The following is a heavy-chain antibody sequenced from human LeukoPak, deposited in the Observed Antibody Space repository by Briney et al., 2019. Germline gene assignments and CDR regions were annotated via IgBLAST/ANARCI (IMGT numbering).Heavy chain of an antibody. D-gene: IGHD7-27*01. CDR1: GYTFTGYY. Sequence: GASVKVSCKASGYTFTGYYMHWVRQAPGQGLEWVGRINPNNGGTNYAQKFQGRVTMTRDTSISTAYMELSRLRSDATAVYYCAREGLGIDAFDIWGQGTMVTVPS. J-gene: IGHJ3*02. CDR3: AREGLGIDAFDI. V-gene: IGHV1-2*06. CDR2: INPNNGGT.